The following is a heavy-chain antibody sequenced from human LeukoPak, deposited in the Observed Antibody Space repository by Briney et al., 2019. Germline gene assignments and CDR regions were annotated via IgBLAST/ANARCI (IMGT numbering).Heavy chain of an antibody. CDR1: GYTFTNYG. CDR3: ARVEGSYYHDSSGYSAH. Sequence: ASVKVSCKASGYTFTNYGVTLVRQAPGHGLEWMGWISAHNRNTNYAQKFQGRVTMTTDTSTSTAYLKLRLLVYDDTAVYCCARVEGSYYHDSSGYSAHWGQGTLVTVSS. V-gene: IGHV1-18*01. D-gene: IGHD3-22*01. CDR2: ISAHNRNT. J-gene: IGHJ1*01.